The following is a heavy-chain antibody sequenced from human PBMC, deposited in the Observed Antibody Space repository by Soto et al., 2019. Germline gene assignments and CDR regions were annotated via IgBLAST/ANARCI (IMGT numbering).Heavy chain of an antibody. CDR3: AGGATSPSY. Sequence: EVQLLESGGGLVQPGGSLRLSCAASGFTFSSYGMSWVRQAPGKGLEWVSAISSSGGSAYYADSVKGRFTISRDNSKNTLYLQMNSLRAEATAVYYCAGGATSPSYWGQGTLVTVSS. V-gene: IGHV3-23*01. CDR2: ISSSGGSA. J-gene: IGHJ4*02. CDR1: GFTFSSYG.